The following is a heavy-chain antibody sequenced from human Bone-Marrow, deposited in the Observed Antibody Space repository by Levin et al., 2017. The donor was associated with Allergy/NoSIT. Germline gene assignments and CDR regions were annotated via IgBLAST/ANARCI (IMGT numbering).Heavy chain of an antibody. CDR3: AKDQYCSSTSCLINYYYYGMDV. CDR2: ISGSGGST. Sequence: GESLKISCAASGFTFSSYAMSWVRQAPGKGLEWVSAISGSGGSTYYADSVKGRFTISRDNSKNTLYLQMNSLRAEDTAVYYCAKDQYCSSTSCLINYYYYGMDVWGQGTTVTVSS. V-gene: IGHV3-23*01. D-gene: IGHD2-2*01. CDR1: GFTFSSYA. J-gene: IGHJ6*02.